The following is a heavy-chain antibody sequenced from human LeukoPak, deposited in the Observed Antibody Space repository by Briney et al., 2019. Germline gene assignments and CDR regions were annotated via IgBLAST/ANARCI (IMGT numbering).Heavy chain of an antibody. CDR2: FYGSGTI. CDR1: GGSISSYF. Sequence: SETLSLTCTVSGGSISSYFWSWIRQAPGKGLEWIGYFYGSGTIDYNPSLKSRVTISADTSQNQVSLQLNSVTAADTAVYYCARGVCPRSGDCYLYFQLWGRGTLVTVSS. V-gene: IGHV4-59*01. CDR3: ARGVCPRSGDCYLYFQL. D-gene: IGHD2-21*02. J-gene: IGHJ1*01.